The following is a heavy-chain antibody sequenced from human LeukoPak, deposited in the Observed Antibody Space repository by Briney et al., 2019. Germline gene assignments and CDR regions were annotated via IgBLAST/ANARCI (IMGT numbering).Heavy chain of an antibody. CDR2: ISSGRTE. J-gene: IGHJ4*02. Sequence: GGSLRLSCVASGFTFSMHSLNWVRQTPGKGLEWVSYISSGRTEFYADSVKGRFTITRDNAKNSLYLQMNSLRVEDTAVYYCAREPSSGSVSSWYPLDYWGQGTLVTVSS. CDR1: GFTFSMHS. CDR3: AREPSSGSVSSWYPLDY. V-gene: IGHV3-48*01. D-gene: IGHD6-13*01.